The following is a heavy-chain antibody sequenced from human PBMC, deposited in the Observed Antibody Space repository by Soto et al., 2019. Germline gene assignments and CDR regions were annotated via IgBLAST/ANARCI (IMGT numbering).Heavy chain of an antibody. Sequence: EAQLVESGGGLVQPGGSLKLSCAASEFTLSGFDTHWVRQASGAGLEWLGRIKTKVESYATALAASVKGRVAPSRDDPKHAAYMEMNNLRIEDTAVYYCTRRHCNPGGCSSDFDYWGQGTLVTVSS. CDR1: EFTLSGFD. CDR2: IKTKVESYAT. CDR3: TRRHCNPGGCSSDFDY. D-gene: IGHD2-15*01. J-gene: IGHJ4*02. V-gene: IGHV3-73*01.